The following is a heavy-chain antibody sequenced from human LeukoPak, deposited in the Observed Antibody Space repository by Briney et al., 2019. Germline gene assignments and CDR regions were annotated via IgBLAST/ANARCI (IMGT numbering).Heavy chain of an antibody. CDR3: ASYREAYDLYPHGLDV. CDR2: IYASGNI. V-gene: IGHV4-61*02. Sequence: SQTLSLTCSVSGASVTTTAYFWNWIRQPAGEGLEWIGRIYASGNIHYNPSLRSRVTMSLDTSTNQFSLTMNSVTAADSAVYFCASYREAYDLYPHGLDVWGRGTVVTVS. D-gene: IGHD5-24*01. CDR1: GASVTTTAYF. J-gene: IGHJ3*01.